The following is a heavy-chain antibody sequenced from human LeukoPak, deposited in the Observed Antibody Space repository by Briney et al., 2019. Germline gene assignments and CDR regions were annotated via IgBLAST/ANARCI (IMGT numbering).Heavy chain of an antibody. V-gene: IGHV1-18*01. D-gene: IGHD3-16*01. CDR3: ARDWGKGEYYFDY. CDR2: ISGYNGNT. J-gene: IGHJ4*02. Sequence: ASVKVSCKAAGYTFTSYGISWVRQAPGQGPEWMGWISGYNGNTRYAQKFQGRVTMTTGTSTSTAYMELRSLRSDDTAVYYCARDWGKGEYYFDYWGQGTLVIVSS. CDR1: GYTFTSYG.